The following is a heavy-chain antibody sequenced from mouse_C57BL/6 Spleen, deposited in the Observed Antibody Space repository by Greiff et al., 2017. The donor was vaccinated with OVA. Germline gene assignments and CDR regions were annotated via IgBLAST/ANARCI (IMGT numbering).Heavy chain of an antibody. Sequence: QVQLQQPGAELVMPGASVKLSCTASGYTFTSYWMHLVKQRPGQGLEWIGEIDPSDSYTNYNQKFQGKSTLTVDKSSSTAYMQLSSLTSEDAAVYYCARSKGPMDYWGQGTSVTVSS. CDR1: GYTFTSYW. CDR3: ARSKGPMDY. V-gene: IGHV1-69*01. D-gene: IGHD3-3*01. J-gene: IGHJ4*01. CDR2: IDPSDSYT.